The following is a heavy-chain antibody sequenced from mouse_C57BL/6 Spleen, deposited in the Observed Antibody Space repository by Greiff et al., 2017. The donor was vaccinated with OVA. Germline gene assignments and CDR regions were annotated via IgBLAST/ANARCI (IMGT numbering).Heavy chain of an antibody. CDR2: ITHSGET. V-gene: IGHV12-3*01. CDR1: GFPITSGYY. Sequence: QVQLKESGPGLVKPSQSLFLTCSITGFPITSGYYWIWIRQSPGKPLEWMGYITHSGETFYNPSLQSPISITRETSKNQFFLQLNSVTTEDTAMYYCAGDRYGYRYFDVWGTGTTVTVSS. CDR3: AGDRYGYRYFDV. J-gene: IGHJ1*03. D-gene: IGHD1-1*02.